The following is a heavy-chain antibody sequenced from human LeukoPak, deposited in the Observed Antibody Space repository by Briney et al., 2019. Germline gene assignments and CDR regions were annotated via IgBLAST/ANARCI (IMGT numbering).Heavy chain of an antibody. V-gene: IGHV3-33*01. CDR2: IWYDGSNK. CDR1: GFTFSSYG. J-gene: IGHJ4*02. CDR3: ARGGSDGHYFNY. D-gene: IGHD1-26*01. Sequence: PGGSLRLSCAASGFTFSSYGMHWVRQAPGKGLEWVAVIWYDGSNKYYADSVKGRFTISRDNAKSSLYMQMNSLRDEDTAVYYCARGGSDGHYFNYWGQGSLVTVSS.